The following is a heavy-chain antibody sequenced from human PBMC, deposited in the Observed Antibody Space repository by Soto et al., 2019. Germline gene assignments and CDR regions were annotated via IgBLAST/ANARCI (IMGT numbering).Heavy chain of an antibody. CDR3: ARVWNGDYLPGYFDY. V-gene: IGHV4-59*01. CDR2: IYYSGST. D-gene: IGHD4-17*01. CDR1: GGSISSYY. J-gene: IGHJ4*02. Sequence: PSETLSLTCTVSGGSISSYYWSWIRQPPGKGLEWIGYIYYSGSTNYNPSLKSRVTISVDTSKNQFSLKLSSVTAADTAVYYCARVWNGDYLPGYFDYWGQGTLVTVSS.